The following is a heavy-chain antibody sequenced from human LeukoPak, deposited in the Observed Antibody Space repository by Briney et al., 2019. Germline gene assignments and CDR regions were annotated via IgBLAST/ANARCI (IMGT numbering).Heavy chain of an antibody. J-gene: IGHJ4*02. D-gene: IGHD2-21*02. Sequence: ASVKVSCKASGYTFTGYYMHWVRQAPGQGLEWMGWINPNSGGTNYAQKFQGRVIMTRDTTISTVYMELNRLQSDDTAVYYCARDGGDYNFDYWGQGTLVTVSS. CDR1: GYTFTGYY. CDR2: INPNSGGT. V-gene: IGHV1-2*02. CDR3: ARDGGDYNFDY.